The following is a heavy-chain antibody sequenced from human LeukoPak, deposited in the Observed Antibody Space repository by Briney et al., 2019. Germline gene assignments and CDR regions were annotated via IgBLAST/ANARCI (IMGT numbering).Heavy chain of an antibody. CDR1: GFTFDKYT. CDR3: VKDNGGVLTYYLGSGSHYYFDY. Sequence: GGSLRLSCAASGFTFDKYTMHWVRQAPGKGLEWVSLIAWDGGTTYYADSVKGRFTISRDNSKNSLYLQMNSLRTEDTALYYCVKDNGGVLTYYLGSGSHYYFDYWGQGTLVTVSS. CDR2: IAWDGGTT. D-gene: IGHD3-10*01. V-gene: IGHV3-43*01. J-gene: IGHJ4*02.